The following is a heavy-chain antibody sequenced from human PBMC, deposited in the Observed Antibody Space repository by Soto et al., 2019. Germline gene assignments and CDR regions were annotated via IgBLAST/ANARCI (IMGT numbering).Heavy chain of an antibody. CDR2: IYYSGST. Sequence: PSETLSLTCTVSGGSISSSSYYWGWIRQPPGKGLEWIGSIYYSGSTYYNPSLKSRVTISVDTSKNQFSLKLSSVTAADTAVYYCARRLDYYSSGFDGGGMDFWGQGTTVPVAS. J-gene: IGHJ6*02. V-gene: IGHV4-39*01. CDR3: ARRLDYYSSGFDGGGMDF. D-gene: IGHD3-22*01. CDR1: GGSISSSSYY.